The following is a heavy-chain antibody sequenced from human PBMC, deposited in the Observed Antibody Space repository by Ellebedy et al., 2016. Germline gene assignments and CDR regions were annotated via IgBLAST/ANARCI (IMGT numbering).Heavy chain of an antibody. J-gene: IGHJ2*01. Sequence: GESLKISXTASGFTLSSYAMHWVRQAPSKGLEWVAALWYDGSNKYYHDSVKGRFTVSRDNSRNTLYLQMDSLRAEDTAVYYCARAPPTDWFFDLWGRGTLVTVSS. CDR3: ARAPPTDWFFDL. V-gene: IGHV3-33*01. CDR1: GFTLSSYA. CDR2: LWYDGSNK.